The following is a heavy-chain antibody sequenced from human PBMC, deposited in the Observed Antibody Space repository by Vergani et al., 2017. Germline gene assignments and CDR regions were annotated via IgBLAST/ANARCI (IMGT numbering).Heavy chain of an antibody. Sequence: EVQLVESGGGLVQPGRSLRLSCAASGFTVSSNYMSWVRQAPGKGLEWVSVIYSGGSTYYADSVKGRFTISRDNAKNSLYLQMNSLRAEDTAVYYCARLPYSGSYPVDYWGQGTLVTVSS. CDR3: ARLPYSGSYPVDY. J-gene: IGHJ4*02. CDR2: IYSGGST. D-gene: IGHD1-26*01. CDR1: GFTVSSNY. V-gene: IGHV3-66*04.